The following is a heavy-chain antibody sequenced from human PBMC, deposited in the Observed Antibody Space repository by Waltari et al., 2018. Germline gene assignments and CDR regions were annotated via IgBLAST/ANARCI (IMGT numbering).Heavy chain of an antibody. D-gene: IGHD1-26*01. CDR1: GYTLTELS. J-gene: IGHJ4*02. CDR3: ARADGELPRGMDY. V-gene: IGHV1-2*02. CDR2: INPNSGGT. Sequence: QVQLVQSGAEVKKPGASVKVSCKVSGYTLTELSMHWVRQAPGKGLEWMGLINPNSGGTNYAQKFQGRVTMTRDTSISTAYMELSRLRSDDTAVYYCARADGELPRGMDYWGQGTLVTVSS.